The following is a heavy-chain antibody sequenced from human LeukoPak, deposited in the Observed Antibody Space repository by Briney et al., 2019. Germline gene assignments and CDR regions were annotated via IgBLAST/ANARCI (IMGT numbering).Heavy chain of an antibody. CDR2: ISSSSSTI. Sequence: GGSLRLSCAASGFTFSNYNINWVRQAPGKGLEWVSYISSSSSTIYYADSVKGRFTISRDNAKNSLYLQMNSLRAEDTAVYYCARDYCSGGSCPPYYFDYWGQGTLVTVSS. CDR1: GFTFSNYN. CDR3: ARDYCSGGSCPPYYFDY. J-gene: IGHJ4*02. V-gene: IGHV3-48*04. D-gene: IGHD2-15*01.